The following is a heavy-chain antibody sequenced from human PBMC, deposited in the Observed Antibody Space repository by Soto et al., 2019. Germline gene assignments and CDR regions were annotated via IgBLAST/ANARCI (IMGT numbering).Heavy chain of an antibody. D-gene: IGHD6-13*01. J-gene: IGHJ5*02. V-gene: IGHV4-39*01. CDR3: ARHVVSIAAAGTHVHWFDP. Sequence: PSETLSLTCTVSGGSISSSSYYWGWIRQPPGKGLEWIGSIYYSGSTYYNPSLKSRVTISVDTSKNQFSLKLSSVTAADTAVYYCARHVVSIAAAGTHVHWFDPWGQGTLVTVAS. CDR1: GGSISSSSYY. CDR2: IYYSGST.